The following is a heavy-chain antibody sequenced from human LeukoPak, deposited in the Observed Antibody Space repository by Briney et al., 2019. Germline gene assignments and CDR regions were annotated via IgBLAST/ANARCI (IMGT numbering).Heavy chain of an antibody. V-gene: IGHV3-21*01. J-gene: IGHJ3*02. CDR2: TSSSDSGK. CDR1: GFTLSSYA. D-gene: IGHD3-10*01. CDR3: ARGRVLGGGDYYGSGSWTVHAFDM. Sequence: PGGSLRLSCVVSGFTLSSYAMSWVRQAPGKGLEWVAATSSSDSGKYHADSVRGRFTISRDNAKNSLYLQMNSLRAEDTAVYYCARGRVLGGGDYYGSGSWTVHAFDMWGQGTLVTVSS.